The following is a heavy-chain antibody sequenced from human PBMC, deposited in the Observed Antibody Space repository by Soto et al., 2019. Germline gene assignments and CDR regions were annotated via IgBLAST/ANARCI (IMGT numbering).Heavy chain of an antibody. Sequence: ASVKVSCKASGYTFTGYYMHWVRQAPGQGREWMGWINPSSGGTNYAQKFQCRVTMTRDTSISTAYVELSRLRSDDTAVYYCTTAGYCTSTSCYTFSYYYGMDVWGQGTTVTVSS. CDR2: INPSSGGT. CDR1: GYTFTGYY. J-gene: IGHJ6*02. D-gene: IGHD2-2*02. V-gene: IGHV1-2*02. CDR3: TTAGYCTSTSCYTFSYYYGMDV.